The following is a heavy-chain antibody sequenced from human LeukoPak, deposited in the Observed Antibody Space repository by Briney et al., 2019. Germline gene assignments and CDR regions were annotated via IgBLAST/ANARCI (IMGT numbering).Heavy chain of an antibody. J-gene: IGHJ4*02. CDR3: ARHIRDLWFGELLYFDY. CDR1: GYSISSGHY. Sequence: PSETLSLTCTISGYSISSGHYWGWIRQPPGKGLEWIGSIYYSGSTYYNPSLKSRVTISVDTSKNQFSLKLSSVTAADTAVYYCARHIRDLWFGELLYFDYWGQGTLVTVSS. V-gene: IGHV4-38-2*02. D-gene: IGHD3-10*01. CDR2: IYYSGST.